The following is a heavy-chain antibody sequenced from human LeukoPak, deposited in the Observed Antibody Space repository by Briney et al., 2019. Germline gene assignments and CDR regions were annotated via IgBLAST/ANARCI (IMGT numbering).Heavy chain of an antibody. J-gene: IGHJ4*02. CDR2: IYYSGST. V-gene: IGHV4-59*08. CDR1: GGSISSYY. CDR3: ASLPSNTVTHDY. Sequence: SETLSLTCTVSGGSISSYYWSWIRQPPGKGLEWIGYIYYSGSTHYNPSLKSRVTLSVDTSKNQFSLKLRSVTAADTAVYYCASLPSNTVTHDYWGQGTLVTVSS. D-gene: IGHD4-11*01.